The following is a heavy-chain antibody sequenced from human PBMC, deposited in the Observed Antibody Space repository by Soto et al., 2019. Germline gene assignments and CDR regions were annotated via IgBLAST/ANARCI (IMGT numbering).Heavy chain of an antibody. V-gene: IGHV3-21*01. CDR1: GFTFSSYG. D-gene: IGHD4-17*01. CDR3: ARVPHDYGDYYFDF. J-gene: IGHJ4*02. CDR2: ISSRSSNI. Sequence: PGGSLRLSCAASGFTFSSYGMSWVRQAPGKGLEWVSIISSRSSNIYYADSVKGRFTISRDNAKDSLYLQMNSLRAEDTAVYYCARVPHDYGDYYFDFWGQGTLVTVSS.